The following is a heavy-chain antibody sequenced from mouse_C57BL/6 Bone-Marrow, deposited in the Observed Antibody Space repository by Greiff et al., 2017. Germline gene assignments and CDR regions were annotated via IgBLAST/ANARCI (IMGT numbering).Heavy chain of an antibody. J-gene: IGHJ2*01. CDR2: ISDGGSYN. D-gene: IGHD2-1*01. CDR1: GFTFSSYD. Sequence: EVMLVESGGGLVKPGGSLKLSCAASGFTFSSYDLSWVRQTPEKKLEWVATISDGGSYNYYPDTVKGRITISRDTAKNHLYLQMCDLKSEDAAMYYCTGDRINGKLCDYWGQGTTLTVSS. V-gene: IGHV5-4*01. CDR3: TGDRINGKLCDY.